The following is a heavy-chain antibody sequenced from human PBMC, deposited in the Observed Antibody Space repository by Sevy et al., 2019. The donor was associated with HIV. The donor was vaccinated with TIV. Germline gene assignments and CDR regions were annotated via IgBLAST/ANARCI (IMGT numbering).Heavy chain of an antibody. CDR2: IYNNIGST. CDR1: DDSINSYY. CDR3: ARGAVVIGTAATPVLDF. V-gene: IGHV4-59*08. J-gene: IGHJ4*02. Sequence: SETLSLTCSVSDDSINSYYWSWIRQPPGKGLQWIGYIYNNIGSTSYNPSLTSRVTISVDTSKNRFSLELTSVTAADTAVYYCARGAVVIGTAATPVLDFWGQGSLVTVSS. D-gene: IGHD6-13*01.